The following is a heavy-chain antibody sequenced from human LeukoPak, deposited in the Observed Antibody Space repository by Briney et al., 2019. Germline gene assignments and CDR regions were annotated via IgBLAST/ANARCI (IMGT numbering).Heavy chain of an antibody. Sequence: PSETLSLTCAVYGGSFSGYYWSWIRQPPGKGLEWIGEINHSGSTNYNPSLKSRVTISVDTSKNQFSLKLSSVTAADTAVYYCARRRPYYYGSGSYFPYGNFDYWGQGTLVTVSS. CDR1: GGSFSGYY. CDR2: INHSGST. CDR3: ARRRPYYYGSGSYFPYGNFDY. J-gene: IGHJ4*02. V-gene: IGHV4-34*01. D-gene: IGHD3-10*01.